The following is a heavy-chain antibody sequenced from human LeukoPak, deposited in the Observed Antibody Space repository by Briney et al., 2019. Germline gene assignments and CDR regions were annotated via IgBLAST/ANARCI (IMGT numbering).Heavy chain of an antibody. J-gene: IGHJ4*02. V-gene: IGHV4-34*01. CDR2: INHSGST. D-gene: IGHD3-3*01. CDR1: GGSFSGYY. Sequence: SETLSLTCAVYGGSFSGYYWSWIRQPPGKGLEWIGEINHSGSTNYNPSLKSRVTISVDTSKNQFSLKLSSVTAADTAVYYCARRPVMNYDFWSGTTGGYFDYWGQGTLVTVSS. CDR3: ARRPVMNYDFWSGTTGGYFDY.